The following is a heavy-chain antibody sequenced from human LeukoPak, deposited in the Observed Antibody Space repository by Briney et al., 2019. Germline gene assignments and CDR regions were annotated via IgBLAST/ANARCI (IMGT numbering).Heavy chain of an antibody. V-gene: IGHV3-48*04. Sequence: PGGSLRLSCAASGFTFSTYGMNWVRQAPGKGLEWVSYISSSGSTIYYADSVKGRFTISRDNAKNSLYLQMNSLRAEDTAVYYCARGAQYVYYYYGMDVWGQGTTVTVSS. CDR3: ARGAQYVYYYYGMDV. CDR1: GFTFSTYG. D-gene: IGHD3-10*02. CDR2: ISSSGSTI. J-gene: IGHJ6*02.